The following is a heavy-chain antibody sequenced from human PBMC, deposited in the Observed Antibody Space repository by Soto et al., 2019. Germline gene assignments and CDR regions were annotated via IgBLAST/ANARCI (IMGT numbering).Heavy chain of an antibody. CDR3: ASAYYYGSGCYPPSGGMVV. D-gene: IGHD3-10*01. Sequence: QVQLVQSGAEVKKPGSSVKVSCKASGGTFSSYTISWVRQAPGQGLEWMGRIIPILGIANYAQKFQGRVTITADKSTSTAYLELSSLRSEDTAVYYCASAYYYGSGCYPPSGGMVVWGQGTTVTVSS. CDR2: IIPILGIA. J-gene: IGHJ6*02. CDR1: GGTFSSYT. V-gene: IGHV1-69*02.